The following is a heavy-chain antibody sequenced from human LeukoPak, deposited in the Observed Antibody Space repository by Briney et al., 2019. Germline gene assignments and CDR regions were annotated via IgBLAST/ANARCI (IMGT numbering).Heavy chain of an antibody. D-gene: IGHD1-26*01. CDR1: GFTFSSYS. CDR3: AKGLRKLIVGSTEYYFDY. CDR2: ISSSSSTI. V-gene: IGHV3-48*01. J-gene: IGHJ4*02. Sequence: PGGSLRLSCAASGFTFSSYSMNWVRQAPGKGLEWVSYISSSSSTIYYADSVKGRFTISRNNSKNTLYLQMNSLRAEDTAVYYCAKGLRKLIVGSTEYYFDYWGQGTLVTVSS.